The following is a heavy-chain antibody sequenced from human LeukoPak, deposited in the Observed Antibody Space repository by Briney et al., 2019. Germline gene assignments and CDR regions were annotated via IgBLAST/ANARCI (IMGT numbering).Heavy chain of an antibody. J-gene: IGHJ4*02. CDR3: ARGGGYSYGPDY. Sequence: GGSLRLSCAASGFTVSSNYMSWVRQAPGKGLEWVSAISGSGGSTYYADSVKGRFTISRDNSKNTLYLQMNSLRAEDTAVYYCARGGGYSYGPDYWGQGTLVTVSS. CDR2: ISGSGGST. V-gene: IGHV3-23*01. CDR1: GFTVSSNY. D-gene: IGHD5-18*01.